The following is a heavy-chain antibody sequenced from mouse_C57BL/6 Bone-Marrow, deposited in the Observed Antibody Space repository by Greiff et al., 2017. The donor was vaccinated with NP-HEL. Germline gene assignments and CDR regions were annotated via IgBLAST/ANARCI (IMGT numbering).Heavy chain of an antibody. Sequence: EVKLMESGPELVKPGASVKISCKASGYSFTGYYMNWVKQSPEKSLEWIGEINPSTGGTTYNQKFKAKATLTVDKSSSTAYMQLKSLTSEDSAVYYCAKGYYAMDYWGQGTSVTVSS. J-gene: IGHJ4*01. CDR3: AKGYYAMDY. V-gene: IGHV1-42*01. CDR1: GYSFTGYY. CDR2: INPSTGGT.